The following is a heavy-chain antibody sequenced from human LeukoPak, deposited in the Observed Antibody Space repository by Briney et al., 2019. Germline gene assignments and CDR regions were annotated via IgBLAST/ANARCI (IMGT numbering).Heavy chain of an antibody. D-gene: IGHD1-1*01. CDR2: IYYTGTT. V-gene: IGHV4-59*01. J-gene: IGHJ4*02. CDR1: GGSIRNYF. CDR3: ARSTGILQAFDY. Sequence: SETLSLTCTVSGGSIRNYFWSWIRQPPGKGLEWIGNIYYTGTTNFNPSLKSRVTISVDTSKNQFSLKLSSVTAADTAVYYCARSTGILQAFDYWGQGTLVTVSS.